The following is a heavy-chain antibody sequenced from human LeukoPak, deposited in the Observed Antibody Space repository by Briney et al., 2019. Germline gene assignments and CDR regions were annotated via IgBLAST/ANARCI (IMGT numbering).Heavy chain of an antibody. V-gene: IGHV1-69*13. D-gene: IGHD3-22*01. J-gene: IGHJ4*02. Sequence: RASVKVSCKASGGTFSSYAISWVRQAPGQGLEWMGGIIPIFGTANYAQKFQGRVTITADESTSTAYMELSSLRSEDTAVYYCASAGYYDSSGYYLPEDYWGQGTLATVSS. CDR2: IIPIFGTA. CDR1: GGTFSSYA. CDR3: ASAGYYDSSGYYLPEDY.